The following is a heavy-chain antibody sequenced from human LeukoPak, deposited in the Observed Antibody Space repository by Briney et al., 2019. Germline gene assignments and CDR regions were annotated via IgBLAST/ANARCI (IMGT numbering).Heavy chain of an antibody. J-gene: IGHJ3*02. CDR1: GYTFTSYY. CDR2: NNPSGGST. D-gene: IGHD3-22*01. V-gene: IGHV1-46*03. CDR3: ARVINYYDSSGNAFDI. Sequence: GASVKVSCKASGYTFTSYYMHWVRQAPGQGLEWMGINNPSGGSTNYAQKFQGRVTMTRDTSTSTVYMELSSLRSEDTAVYYCARVINYYDSSGNAFDIWGQGTMVTVSS.